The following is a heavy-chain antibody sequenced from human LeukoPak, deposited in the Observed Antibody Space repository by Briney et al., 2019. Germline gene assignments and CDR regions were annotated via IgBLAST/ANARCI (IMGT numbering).Heavy chain of an antibody. Sequence: PGGSLRLSCAASGFTFSSYWMHWARQAPGKGLVWVSRINSDGSTTSYADSVMGRFTISRDNAKNTLYLQMNSLRAEDTAVYYCARVIYSGWEGELSDWGQGALVTVSS. J-gene: IGHJ4*02. CDR1: GFTFSSYW. V-gene: IGHV3-74*01. CDR2: INSDGSTT. D-gene: IGHD6-19*01. CDR3: ARVIYSGWEGELSD.